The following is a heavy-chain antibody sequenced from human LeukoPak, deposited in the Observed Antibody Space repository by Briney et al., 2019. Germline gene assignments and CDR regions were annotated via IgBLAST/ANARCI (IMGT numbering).Heavy chain of an antibody. Sequence: PGGSLRLSRAASGFTFSRFGMHWVRQAPGKGLEWVAVISYDGSNKYYTDSVKGRFTISRDNSKNTLYLQMNSLRAEDTAVYYCARGSEYSYGFTGRERTKSRLDYWGQGTLVTVSS. CDR1: GFTFSRFG. V-gene: IGHV3-30*03. D-gene: IGHD5-18*01. J-gene: IGHJ4*02. CDR3: ARGSEYSYGFTGRERTKSRLDY. CDR2: ISYDGSNK.